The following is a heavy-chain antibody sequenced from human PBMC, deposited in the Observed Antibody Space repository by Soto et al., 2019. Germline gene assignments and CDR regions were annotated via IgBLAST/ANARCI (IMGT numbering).Heavy chain of an antibody. Sequence: GRSLRLSGAASGCTLSSYARSWVLQGTGKGLAWVSAISGSGGSTYYADSVKGRFTISRDNAKNTLDLQMNSLRAEDTAVYYCAKEYYASGYLRAWGSWGQGTLVTVSS. CDR2: ISGSGGST. V-gene: IGHV3-23*01. CDR3: AKEYYASGYLRAWGS. J-gene: IGHJ5*02. CDR1: GCTLSSYA. D-gene: IGHD3-10*01.